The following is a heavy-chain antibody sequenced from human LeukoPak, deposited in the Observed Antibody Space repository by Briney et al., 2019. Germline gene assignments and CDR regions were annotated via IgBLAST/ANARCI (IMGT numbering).Heavy chain of an antibody. CDR2: ISGSGSGGST. CDR1: GFTFSSSA. V-gene: IGHV3-23*01. Sequence: GGSLRLSCAASGFTFSSSAMSWVRQAPGKGLEWVSSISGSGSGGSTYYADSVKGRFTISRDNSKNTLYLQMNSLRAEDTAVYYCAKFRTSGSWVGSPAFDYWGQGTLVTVSS. CDR3: AKFRTSGSWVGSPAFDY. D-gene: IGHD1-26*01. J-gene: IGHJ4*02.